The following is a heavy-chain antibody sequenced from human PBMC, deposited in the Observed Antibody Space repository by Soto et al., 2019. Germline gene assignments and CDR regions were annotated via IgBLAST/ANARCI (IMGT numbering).Heavy chain of an antibody. CDR1: GYSFTSYW. D-gene: IGHD3-9*01. Sequence: PGESLKISCKGSGYSFTSYWISWVRQMPGKGLEWMGRIDPSDSYTNYSPSFQGHVTISADKSISTAYLQWSSLKASDTAMYYCARHTNGENYDILTGYSPPLRYFDYWGQGTLVTVSS. J-gene: IGHJ4*02. CDR2: IDPSDSYT. V-gene: IGHV5-10-1*01. CDR3: ARHTNGENYDILTGYSPPLRYFDY.